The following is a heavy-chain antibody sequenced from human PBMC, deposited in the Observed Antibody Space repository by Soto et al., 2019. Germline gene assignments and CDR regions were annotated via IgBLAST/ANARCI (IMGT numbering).Heavy chain of an antibody. D-gene: IGHD2-2*01. J-gene: IGHJ4*02. CDR3: ARGGDIVVVPAEVGDY. V-gene: IGHV1-8*01. CDR1: GYTFTSYD. Sequence: ASVKVSCKASGYTFTSYDINWVRQATGQGLEWMGWMNRNSGKTGYAQKFQGRVTMTRNTSISTAYMELSSLRSEDTAVYYCARGGDIVVVPAEVGDYWGQGTLVTVSS. CDR2: MNRNSGKT.